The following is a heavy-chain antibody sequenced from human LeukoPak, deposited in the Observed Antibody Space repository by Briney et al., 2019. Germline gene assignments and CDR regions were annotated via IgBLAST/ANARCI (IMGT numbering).Heavy chain of an antibody. CDR2: VWFDGSKK. CDR3: ARGVDYYDSSGTIDY. V-gene: IGHV3-33*01. CDR1: GFTFSSYG. Sequence: PGGSLRLSCAASGFTFSSYGMHWVRQAPGKGLEWVAVVWFDGSKKYSADSVKGRITISRDDSKNTLYLQMNSLRAEDTAVYYCARGVDYYDSSGTIDYRGQGTLVTVSS. J-gene: IGHJ4*02. D-gene: IGHD3-22*01.